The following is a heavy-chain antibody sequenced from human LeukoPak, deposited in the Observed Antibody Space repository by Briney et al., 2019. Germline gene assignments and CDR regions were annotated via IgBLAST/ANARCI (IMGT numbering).Heavy chain of an antibody. D-gene: IGHD3-22*01. J-gene: IGHJ4*02. V-gene: IGHV1-46*01. Sequence: ASVKVSCKASGYTFTSYYMHWVRQAPGQGLEWMGIINPSGGSTSYAQKFQGRVTMTRDTSTSTVYMELSSLRSEDTAVYYCVRDFSHYYDSSGYSDYWGQGTLVTVSS. CDR2: INPSGGST. CDR3: VRDFSHYYDSSGYSDY. CDR1: GYTFTSYY.